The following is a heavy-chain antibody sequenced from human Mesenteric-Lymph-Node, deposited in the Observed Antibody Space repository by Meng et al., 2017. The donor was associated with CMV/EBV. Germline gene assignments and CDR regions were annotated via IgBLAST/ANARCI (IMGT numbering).Heavy chain of an antibody. J-gene: IGHJ4*02. V-gene: IGHV4-34*01. Sequence: IGQPQGKGMEWIGETNHSGSTNYDPSLKSRGTISVDTSKNQFSRKLSSVTAADTAVYYCARVGGLLWFGELYIRSAEFDYWGQGTLVTVSS. D-gene: IGHD3-10*01. CDR2: TNHSGST. CDR3: ARVGGLLWFGELYIRSAEFDY.